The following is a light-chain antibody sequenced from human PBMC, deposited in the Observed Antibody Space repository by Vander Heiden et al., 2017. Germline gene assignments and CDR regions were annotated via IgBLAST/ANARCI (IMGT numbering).Light chain of an antibody. V-gene: IGKV2-28*01. Sequence: VLTQSPLFLPDTPGESASISCRSSQSLLYRDGNNYLDWYLQKPGQSPQLLIYLGSTRASGVPERFTGSGSGTDFALKITRVEAEDVGIYYCMQPLQTPRTFGQGTKVEI. CDR1: QSLLYRDGNNY. CDR3: MQPLQTPRT. CDR2: LGS. J-gene: IGKJ1*01.